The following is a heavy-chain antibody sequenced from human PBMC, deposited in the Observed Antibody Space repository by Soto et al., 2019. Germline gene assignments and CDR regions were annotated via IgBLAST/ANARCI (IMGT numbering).Heavy chain of an antibody. Sequence: PGGSLRLSCAASGFTFDDYGMSWVRQAPGKGLEWVSGINWNGGSTGYADSVKGRFTISRDNAKNSLYLQMNSLRAEDTALYYCARDGTYSSSWPYFDYWGQGTLVTVSS. CDR1: GFTFDDYG. J-gene: IGHJ4*02. CDR3: ARDGTYSSSWPYFDY. CDR2: INWNGGST. D-gene: IGHD6-13*01. V-gene: IGHV3-20*04.